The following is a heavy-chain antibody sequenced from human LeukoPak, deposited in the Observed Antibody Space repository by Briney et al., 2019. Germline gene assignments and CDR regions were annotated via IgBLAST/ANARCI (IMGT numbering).Heavy chain of an antibody. V-gene: IGHV4-39*01. Sequence: SETLSLTCTVSGASIISTTYYWGWIRQPPGKGLEWIGTIYYTGTTYYNPSLKSRVTMSVDTSKSQFSLKLSSVTAADTAVYYCARTHTYGDFDYWGQGTLVTVSS. J-gene: IGHJ4*02. CDR2: IYYTGTT. D-gene: IGHD4-17*01. CDR3: ARTHTYGDFDY. CDR1: GASIISTTYY.